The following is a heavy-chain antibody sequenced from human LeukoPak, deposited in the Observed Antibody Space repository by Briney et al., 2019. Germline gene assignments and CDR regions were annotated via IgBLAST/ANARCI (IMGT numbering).Heavy chain of an antibody. CDR1: GYTFTGYY. V-gene: IGHV1-2*02. CDR3: ARGIRYCSSTSCYGIDY. J-gene: IGHJ4*02. D-gene: IGHD2-2*01. CDR2: TNPNSGGT. Sequence: ASVKVSCKASGYTFTGYYMHWVRQAPGQGLEWMGWTNPNSGGTNYAQKFQGRATMTRDTSISTAYMELSRLRSDDTSVYYCARGIRYCSSTSCYGIDYWGQGTLVTVSS.